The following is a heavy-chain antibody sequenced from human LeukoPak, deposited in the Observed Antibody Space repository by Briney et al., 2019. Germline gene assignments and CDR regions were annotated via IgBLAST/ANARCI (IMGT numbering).Heavy chain of an antibody. CDR1: GYTFTAYY. J-gene: IGHJ4*02. D-gene: IGHD2/OR15-2a*01. CDR2: VSPNNGGT. Sequence: ASVKVSCKASGYTFTAYYMHWVRQTPGQGLEWMGWVSPNNGGTYYARKFQGRVTLTRDTSISTAYLELSGLRSDDSAVYYCARXXGRGXPNSRSNFGDYWGQGTLVTVSS. CDR3: ARXXGRGXPNSRSNFGDY. V-gene: IGHV1-2*02.